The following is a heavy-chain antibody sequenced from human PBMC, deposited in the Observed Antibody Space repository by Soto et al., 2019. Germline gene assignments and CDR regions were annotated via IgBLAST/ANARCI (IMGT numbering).Heavy chain of an antibody. J-gene: IGHJ4*02. CDR1: GVSITTNGYS. CDR2: IYPSGTI. D-gene: IGHD3-16*01. V-gene: IGHV4-30-2*01. CDR3: ATYTAFEKYYFDY. Sequence: PSETLSLTCAVSGVSITTNGYSWSWIRQPPGKGLEWIGYIYPSGTIFYNPSLNSRVTISADTSNNQFSLKLTSVTAADTAVYFCATYTAFEKYYFDYWGRGTLVTVSS.